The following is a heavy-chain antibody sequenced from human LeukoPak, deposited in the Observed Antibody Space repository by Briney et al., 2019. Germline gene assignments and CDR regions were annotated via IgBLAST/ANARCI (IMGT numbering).Heavy chain of an antibody. CDR3: ATSGLSGGGGFDP. CDR2: IDHREST. Sequence: SETLSLTCGFYGVPFSGYYLRWIRQPPGKGLDWIGEIDHRESTNYNPSLKSGVIISIDTSKTQFSLKLTSMPAADTSVYYCATSGLSGGGGFDPWGQGALVTVSS. D-gene: IGHD2-15*01. CDR1: GVPFSGYY. J-gene: IGHJ5*02. V-gene: IGHV4-34*01.